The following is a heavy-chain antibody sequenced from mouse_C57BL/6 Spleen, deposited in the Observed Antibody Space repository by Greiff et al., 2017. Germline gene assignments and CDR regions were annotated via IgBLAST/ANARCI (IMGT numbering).Heavy chain of an antibody. CDR3: AIYGSSYDWYFDV. J-gene: IGHJ1*03. Sequence: QVQLQQPGAELVKPGASVKVSCKASGYTFTSYWMHWVKPRPGQGLEWLGRIHPSDSDTNYNQKFKGKATLTVDKSSSTAYMQLSSLTSEDSAVYYCAIYGSSYDWYFDVWGTGTTVTVSS. CDR1: GYTFTSYW. V-gene: IGHV1-74*01. CDR2: IHPSDSDT. D-gene: IGHD1-1*01.